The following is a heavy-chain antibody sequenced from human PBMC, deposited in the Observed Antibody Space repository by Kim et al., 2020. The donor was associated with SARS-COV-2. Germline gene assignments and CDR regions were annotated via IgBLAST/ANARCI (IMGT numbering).Heavy chain of an antibody. CDR1: GFTFSSYS. D-gene: IGHD6-6*01. J-gene: IGHJ3*02. CDR2: ISSSSYI. V-gene: IGHV3-21*01. Sequence: GGSLRLSCAASGFTFSSYSMNWVRQAPGKGLEWVSSISSSSYIYYADSVKGRFTISRDNAKNSLYLQMNSLRAEDTAVYYCASSQLADAFDIWDQGTMVTVSS. CDR3: ASSQLADAFDI.